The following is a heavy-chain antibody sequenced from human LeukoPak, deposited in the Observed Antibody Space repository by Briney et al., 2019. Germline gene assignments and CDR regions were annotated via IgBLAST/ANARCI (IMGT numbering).Heavy chain of an antibody. CDR3: ARDQDGYNPFDY. J-gene: IGHJ4*02. V-gene: IGHV3-21*01. CDR1: GFTFSSYT. Sequence: GGSLRLSCAASGFTFSSYTMNWVRQAPGKGLEWVSSISSSSSYIYYADSVKGRFTISRDNAKNSLYLQMNSLRAEDTAVYYCARDQDGYNPFDYWGQGTLVTVSS. CDR2: ISSSSSYI. D-gene: IGHD5-24*01.